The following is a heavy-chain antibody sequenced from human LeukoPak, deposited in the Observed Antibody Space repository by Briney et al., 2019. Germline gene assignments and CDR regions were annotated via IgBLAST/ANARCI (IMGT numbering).Heavy chain of an antibody. CDR2: IYYSGST. Sequence: SETLSLTCTVSGGSISSYYWSWIRQPPGRGLEWIGYIYYSGSTNYNPSLKSRVTISVDTSKNQFSLKLSSVTAADTAVYYCARAGPDAFDIWGQGTMVTVSS. CDR1: GGSISSYY. J-gene: IGHJ3*02. CDR3: ARAGPDAFDI. V-gene: IGHV4-59*01.